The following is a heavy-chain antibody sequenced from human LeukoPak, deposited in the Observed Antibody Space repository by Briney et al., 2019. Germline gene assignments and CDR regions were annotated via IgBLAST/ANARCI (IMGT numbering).Heavy chain of an antibody. V-gene: IGHV3-15*01. CDR2: ITSKADGGTP. CDR1: GCSFSNAW. J-gene: IGHJ4*02. CDR3: TTSSGTGGFSY. D-gene: IGHD3-22*01. Sequence: GGSLRLSCAASGCSFSNAWMNWLRHAPGKGLEWVGRITSKADGGTPDYAAPVKGRFTISRDDSENTLYLHMNSLISEDSAVYYCTTSSGTGGFSYWGQGSLVTVSS.